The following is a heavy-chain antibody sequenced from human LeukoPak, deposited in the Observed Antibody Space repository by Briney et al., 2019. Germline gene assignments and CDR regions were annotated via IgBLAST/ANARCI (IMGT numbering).Heavy chain of an antibody. CDR2: IYYSGST. CDR1: GGSISSYY. D-gene: IGHD3-22*01. CDR3: ARHGAYYYDSSGSFDY. Sequence: PSETLSLTCTVSGGSISSYYWGWIRQPPGKGLEWIGSIYYSGSTYYNPSLKSRVTISVDTSKNHFSLKLSSVTAADTAVYYCARHGAYYYDSSGSFDYWGQGTLVTVSS. V-gene: IGHV4-39*01. J-gene: IGHJ4*02.